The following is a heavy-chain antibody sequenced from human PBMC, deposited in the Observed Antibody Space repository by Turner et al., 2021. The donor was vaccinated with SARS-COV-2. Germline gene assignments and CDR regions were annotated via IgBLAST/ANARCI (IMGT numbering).Heavy chain of an antibody. CDR1: GLTVSSNY. CDR2: IYSGGST. D-gene: IGHD3-10*01. CDR3: AREVSGSSNTGVHFDS. V-gene: IGHV3-66*01. Sequence: EVQLVESGGGLVQPGESLRLSCAASGLTVSSNYMSWVRQAPGKGLEWVSVIYSGGSTYYADSVKGRFTISRDNSKNTLYLQMNSLRAEDTAVYYCAREVSGSSNTGVHFDSWGQGTPVTVSS. J-gene: IGHJ4*02.